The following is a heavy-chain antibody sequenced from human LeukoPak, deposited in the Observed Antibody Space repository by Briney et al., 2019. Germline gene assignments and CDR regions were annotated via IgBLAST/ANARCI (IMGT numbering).Heavy chain of an antibody. J-gene: IGHJ4*02. D-gene: IGHD3-3*01. CDR1: GFTFSSYA. CDR2: ISGSGGST. Sequence: SGGSLRLSCAASGFTFSSYAMSWVRQAPGKGLEWVSAISGSGGSTYYADSVKGRFTISRDNSKNTLYLQMNSLRAEDTAVYYCAKDRVPRFLEWQTSGYFDYWGQGTLVTVSS. CDR3: AKDRVPRFLEWQTSGYFDY. V-gene: IGHV3-23*01.